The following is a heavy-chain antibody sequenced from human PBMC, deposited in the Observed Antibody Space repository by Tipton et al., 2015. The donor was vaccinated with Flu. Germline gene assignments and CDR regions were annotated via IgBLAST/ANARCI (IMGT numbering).Heavy chain of an antibody. Sequence: TLSLTCAVYGGSFSGFYWSWIRQPPGRGLEWVGEINHSGTTNYNPYLTGRLTVSADTSKRQSSLRLTSVTAADTAIYYCAIKVANWGIWEPLDYWGHGTLVTVSS. CDR2: INHSGTT. D-gene: IGHD7-27*01. J-gene: IGHJ4*01. V-gene: IGHV4-34*01. CDR3: AIKVANWGIWEPLDY. CDR1: GGSFSGFY.